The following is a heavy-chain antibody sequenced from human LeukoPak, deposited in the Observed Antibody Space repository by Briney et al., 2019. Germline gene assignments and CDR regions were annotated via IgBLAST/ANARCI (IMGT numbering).Heavy chain of an antibody. Sequence: GGSLRLSCAASGFTFSSYAMSWVRQAPGKGLEWVSAISGSGGSTYYADSVKGRFTISRDNSKNTLYLQMNSLRPEDTAVYYCASGGFSYYFDYWGQGTLVTVSS. CDR1: GFTFSSYA. CDR3: ASGGFSYYFDY. CDR2: ISGSGGST. J-gene: IGHJ4*02. D-gene: IGHD3-16*01. V-gene: IGHV3-23*01.